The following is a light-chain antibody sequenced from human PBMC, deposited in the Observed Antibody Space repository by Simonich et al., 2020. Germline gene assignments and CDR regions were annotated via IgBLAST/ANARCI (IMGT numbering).Light chain of an antibody. CDR3: QSYDSSNHWV. Sequence: NFMLTQPHSVSESPGKTVTISCTRSSGSIASNYLQWYQQLPGSAPTNVIDGDNQRSSGVPDRFSGSFDSSSNSASLTISGLKTEDEADYYCQSYDSSNHWVFGGGTKLTVL. V-gene: IGLV6-57*03. CDR2: GDN. J-gene: IGLJ3*02. CDR1: SGSIASNY.